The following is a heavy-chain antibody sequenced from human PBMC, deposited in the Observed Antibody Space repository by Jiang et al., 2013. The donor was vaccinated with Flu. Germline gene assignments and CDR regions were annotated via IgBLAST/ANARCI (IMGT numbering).Heavy chain of an antibody. V-gene: IGHV3-23*01. CDR2: FGVWDGKT. CDR1: GFTFSSYA. D-gene: IGHD1-26*01. CDR3: AKEALVGATSNYFDY. Sequence: QLLESGGGLVQPGGSLRLSCAASGFTFSSYAMTWVRQGPGKGLEWVSTFGVWDGKTYYADSVKGRFTISRDNSQNTLYLRMNSLRAEDTAVYYCAKEALVGATSNYFDYWGQGILVTVSS. J-gene: IGHJ4*02.